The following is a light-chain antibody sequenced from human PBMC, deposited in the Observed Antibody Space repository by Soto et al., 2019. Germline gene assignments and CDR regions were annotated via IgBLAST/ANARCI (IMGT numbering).Light chain of an antibody. CDR2: AAS. CDR1: QSISSC. Sequence: IQITQSPVALSASVGDRVTITCRASQSISSCLNWYQQKPVKAAKLLIYAASRLQSGVPSRFSGSVSGTEFTLTISSLQPEDFATDYCLQHNTCPWTFGQGTKVDI. V-gene: IGKV1-17*01. J-gene: IGKJ1*01. CDR3: LQHNTCPWT.